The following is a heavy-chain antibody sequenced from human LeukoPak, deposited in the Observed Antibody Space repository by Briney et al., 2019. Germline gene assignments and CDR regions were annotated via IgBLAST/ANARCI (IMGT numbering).Heavy chain of an antibody. J-gene: IGHJ5*02. CDR3: ARGLAGWELLVLNWFDP. V-gene: IGHV1-2*02. D-gene: IGHD1-26*01. CDR2: INPNSGGT. Sequence: ASVKVSCKASGYTFTGYYMHWVRQAPGQGLEWMGWINPNSGGTNYAQKFQGRVTMTRDTSISTAYMELSRLRSDDTAVYYCARGLAGWELLVLNWFDPWGQGTLVTVSS. CDR1: GYTFTGYY.